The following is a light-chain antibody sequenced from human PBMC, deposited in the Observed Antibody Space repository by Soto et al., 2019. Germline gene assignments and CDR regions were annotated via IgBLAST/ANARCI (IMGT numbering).Light chain of an antibody. CDR2: GAS. CDR3: QQYTTSPCT. Sequence: EIVLTQSPGTLSLSPGERATLYCRASQSVGSNYLAWYQQKPGQAPRVLIYGASSRAPGIPDRFSGSGSGADFTLTISRLEPEDFAVYYCQQYTTSPCTFGPGTKVDIK. V-gene: IGKV3-20*01. CDR1: QSVGSNY. J-gene: IGKJ3*01.